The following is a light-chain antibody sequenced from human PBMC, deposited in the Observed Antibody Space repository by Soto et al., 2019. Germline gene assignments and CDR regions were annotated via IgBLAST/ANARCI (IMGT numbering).Light chain of an antibody. CDR2: RNH. Sequence: VVTQPPSASGTPGQRVTISCSGSSSNIGSNYVFWYQRLPGTSPKLLISRNHQRPSGVPDRFSGSKSGTSASLVISGLRSEDEADYYCAAWDDSLSAWVFGGGPQLTVL. V-gene: IGLV1-47*01. CDR1: SSNIGSNY. CDR3: AAWDDSLSAWV. J-gene: IGLJ3*02.